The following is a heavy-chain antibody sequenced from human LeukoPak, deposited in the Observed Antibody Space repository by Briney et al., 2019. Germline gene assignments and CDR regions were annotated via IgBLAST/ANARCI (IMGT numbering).Heavy chain of an antibody. D-gene: IGHD2-15*01. CDR1: GGSVNSDRYY. CDR3: ARFSPYCSGSSCYVSFLDY. V-gene: IGHV4-61*01. J-gene: IGHJ4*02. Sequence: SETLSLTCTVSGGSVNSDRYYWSWIRQPPGKGLEWIGYIYYSGSTNYNPSLKSRVTISVDTSKNQFSLRLSSVTAADTAVYYCARFSPYCSGSSCYVSFLDYWGQGTLVTVSS. CDR2: IYYSGST.